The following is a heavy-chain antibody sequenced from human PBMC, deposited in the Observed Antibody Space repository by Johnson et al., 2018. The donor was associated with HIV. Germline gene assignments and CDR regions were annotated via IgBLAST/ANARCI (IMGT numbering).Heavy chain of an antibody. J-gene: IGHJ3*02. D-gene: IGHD2/OR15-2a*01. CDR2: ISSSGSTI. CDR1: GFIFSDYY. Sequence: QVQLVESGGALVNPGGSLRLSCGASGFIFSDYYMSWIRQAPGKGLEWVSYISSSGSTIFYADSVKVRFTISRDNAKNSLSLQMNSLRAEDTAVYYCAIFSTDPPDAFDIWGQGTMVTVSS. CDR3: AIFSTDPPDAFDI. V-gene: IGHV3-11*04.